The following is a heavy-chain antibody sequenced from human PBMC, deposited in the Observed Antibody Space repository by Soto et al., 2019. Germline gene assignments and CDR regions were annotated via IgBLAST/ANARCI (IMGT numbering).Heavy chain of an antibody. V-gene: IGHV4-39*01. D-gene: IGHD2-15*01. Sequence: SETRSLTCTVSGVSISSSSYYWGWIRQPPGKGLEWIGSIYYSGSTYYNPSLKSRVTISVDTSKNQFSLKLSSVTAADTAVYYCARHDPGVVVVAATGADYWGQGTPVTVSS. CDR1: GVSISSSSYY. CDR3: ARHDPGVVVVAATGADY. J-gene: IGHJ4*02. CDR2: IYYSGST.